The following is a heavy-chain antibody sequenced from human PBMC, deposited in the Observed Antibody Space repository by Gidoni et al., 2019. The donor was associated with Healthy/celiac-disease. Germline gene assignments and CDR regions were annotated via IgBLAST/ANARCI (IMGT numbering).Heavy chain of an antibody. J-gene: IGHJ4*02. V-gene: IGHV3-23*01. CDR2: IISSGVTT. CDR1: GFTFSSYA. Sequence: EVQLLESGGGLVQPGGSLRLSCAASGFTFSSYAMTWVRQAPGKGLEWVSGIISSGVTTYYAESVKGRFTISRDNSQNTMSLQMNSLRAEDTAVYYCAKARLGGGYDFDYWGQGTLVTVSS. CDR3: AKARLGGGYDFDY. D-gene: IGHD3-10*01.